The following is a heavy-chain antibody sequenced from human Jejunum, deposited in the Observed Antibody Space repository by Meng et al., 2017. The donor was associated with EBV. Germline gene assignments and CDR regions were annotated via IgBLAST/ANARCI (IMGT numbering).Heavy chain of an antibody. J-gene: IGHJ4*02. D-gene: IGHD4-11*01. CDR1: GDTCPRNG. CDR2: ISANSGDT. Sequence: PLVHCGGEVKKPGAPVTYLCNASGDTCPRNGIRRVRQAPGQWLEWMGWISANSGDTSYAQKFQGRVTLTTDTSTSTAYMELRSLRSDDSAVYYCARDVFYRFDSWGQGTLVTVSS. CDR3: ARDVFYRFDS. V-gene: IGHV1-18*01.